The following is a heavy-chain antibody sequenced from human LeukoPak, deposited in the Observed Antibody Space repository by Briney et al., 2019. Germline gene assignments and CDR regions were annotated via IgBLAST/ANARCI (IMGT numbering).Heavy chain of an antibody. CDR2: IIPIFGTA. CDR3: ARDRGDGYNLMHY. Sequence: GSSVKVSCKASGGTFSSYAISWVRQAPGQGLEWMGRIIPIFGTANYAQKFQGRVTITTGESTSTAYMELSSLRSEDTAVYYCARDRGDGYNLMHYWGQGTLVTVSS. J-gene: IGHJ4*02. D-gene: IGHD5-24*01. CDR1: GGTFSSYA. V-gene: IGHV1-69*05.